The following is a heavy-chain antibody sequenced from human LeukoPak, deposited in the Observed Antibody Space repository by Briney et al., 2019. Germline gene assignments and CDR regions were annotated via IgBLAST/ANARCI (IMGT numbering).Heavy chain of an antibody. D-gene: IGHD2-2*01. Sequence: SGTLSLTYAVSGGSISSSNWWSWVRQPPGKGLEWIGEIYHSGSTNYNPSLKSRVTISVDTSKNQFSLKLSSVTAADTAVYYCARHLSVPAALYYMDVWGKGTTVTISS. CDR1: GGSISSSNW. J-gene: IGHJ6*03. CDR2: IYHSGST. V-gene: IGHV4-4*02. CDR3: ARHLSVPAALYYMDV.